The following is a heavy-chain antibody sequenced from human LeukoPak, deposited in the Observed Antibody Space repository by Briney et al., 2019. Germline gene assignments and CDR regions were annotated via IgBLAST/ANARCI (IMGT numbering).Heavy chain of an antibody. CDR3: AAFYYDPAY. CDR1: GFIFRTYW. Sequence: GGSLRLSCAASGFIFRTYWMHWVRQAPGEGLVWVSRISGDGRSTSYADFVKGRFTISRDNAKNTLYLQIHSLRAEDTAVYYCAAFYYDPAYWGQGTLVTVSS. V-gene: IGHV3-74*01. CDR2: ISGDGRST. J-gene: IGHJ4*02. D-gene: IGHD3-22*01.